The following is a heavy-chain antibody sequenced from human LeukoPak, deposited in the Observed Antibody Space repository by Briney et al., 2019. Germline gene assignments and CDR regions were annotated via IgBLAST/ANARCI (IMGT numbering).Heavy chain of an antibody. CDR3: ARDDENNWFDP. V-gene: IGHV4-39*07. CDR1: GGSISSSSYY. CDR2: IYYSGST. Sequence: SETLSLTCTVSGGSISSSSYYWGWIRQPPGKGLEWIGSIYYSGSTYYNPPLKSRVTISVDTSKNQFSLKLSSVTAADTAVYYCARDDENNWFDPWGQGTLVTVSS. J-gene: IGHJ5*02.